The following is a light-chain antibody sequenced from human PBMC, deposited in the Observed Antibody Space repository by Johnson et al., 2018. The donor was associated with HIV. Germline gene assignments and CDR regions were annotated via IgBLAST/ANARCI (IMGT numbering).Light chain of an antibody. V-gene: IGLV1-51*01. CDR2: DND. J-gene: IGLJ1*01. Sequence: QSLLTQPPSLSAAPGQKVTISCSGSSSDIGNNYVSWYQHLPGTAPKLLIYDNDKRPSGIPDRFSGSKSGTSATLGITGLQTGDEADYYCGTWDSSLNAYVFGAATKVAVL. CDR3: GTWDSSLNAYV. CDR1: SSDIGNNY.